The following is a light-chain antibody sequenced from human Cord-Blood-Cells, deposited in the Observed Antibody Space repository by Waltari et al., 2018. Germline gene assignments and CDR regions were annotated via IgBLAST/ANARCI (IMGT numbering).Light chain of an antibody. Sequence: IVMTQSPDSLAVSLGERATINCKSSQRVLYSSNNKNYLALYQQKPGQPPKLIIYWASTREAGVPERFSGSGSGTDFTLTISSLQAQDVAGYYCQQYYSTLYTFGQGTKLEIK. J-gene: IGKJ2*01. CDR2: WAS. V-gene: IGKV4-1*01. CDR1: QRVLYSSNNKNY. CDR3: QQYYSTLYT.